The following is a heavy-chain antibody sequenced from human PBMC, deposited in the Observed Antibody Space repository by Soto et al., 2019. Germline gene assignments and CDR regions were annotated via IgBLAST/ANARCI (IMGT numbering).Heavy chain of an antibody. CDR1: GYTFTSYD. CDR2: MNPNSGNT. D-gene: IGHD3-22*01. Sequence: QVQLVQSGAEVKKPGASVKASCKASGYTFTSYDINWVRQATGQGLEWMGWMNPNSGNTGYAQKFQGRVTMTRNTSISTAYMELSSLRSEDTAVYYCARVGYYYDSSGYYLSFDYWGQGTLVTVSS. J-gene: IGHJ4*02. CDR3: ARVGYYYDSSGYYLSFDY. V-gene: IGHV1-8*01.